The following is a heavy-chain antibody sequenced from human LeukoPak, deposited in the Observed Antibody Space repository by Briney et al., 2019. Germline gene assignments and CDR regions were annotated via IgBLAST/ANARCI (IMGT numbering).Heavy chain of an antibody. D-gene: IGHD5-12*01. CDR2: ISYDGSNK. Sequence: PGGSLRLSCAASGFTFSSYAMHWVRQAPGKGLEWVALISYDGSNKNYADSVKGRFTISRDNAKNSLYLQMNSLRAEDTAVYYCATTKDWGQGTLVTVSS. CDR1: GFTFSSYA. V-gene: IGHV3-30*04. J-gene: IGHJ4*02. CDR3: ATTKD.